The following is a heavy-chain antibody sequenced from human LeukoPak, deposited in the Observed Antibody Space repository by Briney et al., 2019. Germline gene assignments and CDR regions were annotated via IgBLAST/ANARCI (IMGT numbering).Heavy chain of an antibody. CDR1: GFTFSSYS. Sequence: GGSLRLSCAASGFTFSSYSTNWVRQAPGKGLEWVSSISSSSSYIYYADSVKGRFTISRDNAKNSLYLQMNSLRAEDTAVYYCAINIVVVPAAVDYWGQGTLVTVSS. J-gene: IGHJ4*02. D-gene: IGHD2-2*01. V-gene: IGHV3-21*01. CDR3: AINIVVVPAAVDY. CDR2: ISSSSSYI.